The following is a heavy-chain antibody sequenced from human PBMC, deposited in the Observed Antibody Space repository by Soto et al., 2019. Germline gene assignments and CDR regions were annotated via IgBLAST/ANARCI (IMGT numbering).Heavy chain of an antibody. CDR2: INHNGNT. CDR3: ASSYCGGDCYSVYYYYGMDV. V-gene: IGHV1-46*01. J-gene: IGHJ6*02. CDR1: GDTFTSYY. Sequence: ASVKVSCKASGDTFTSYYMHWVRQAPGQGLEWMGIINHNGNTNYAQKLQGRVTMTTDTSTSTAYMELRSLRSDDTAVYYCASSYCGGDCYSVYYYYGMDVWGQGTTVTVSS. D-gene: IGHD2-21*02.